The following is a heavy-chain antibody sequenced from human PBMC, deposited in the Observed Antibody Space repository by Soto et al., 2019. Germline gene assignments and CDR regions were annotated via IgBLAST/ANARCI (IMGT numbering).Heavy chain of an antibody. J-gene: IGHJ4*02. CDR1: GYTFTKYA. CDR3: ASYQMNPR. V-gene: IGHV1-3*04. Sequence: GASVKVSCKASGYTFTKYAIHWVRQAPGQRLEWMGWLNTANGDPTYSRNFLGRVTFTRDTSASTANMELRSLTAEDTAMYYCASYQMNPRWGQGTLVTVSS. CDR2: LNTANGDP.